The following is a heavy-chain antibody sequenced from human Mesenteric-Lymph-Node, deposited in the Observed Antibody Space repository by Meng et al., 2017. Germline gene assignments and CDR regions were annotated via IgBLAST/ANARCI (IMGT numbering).Heavy chain of an antibody. J-gene: IGHJ4*02. CDR2: IYTSGST. D-gene: IGHD3-22*01. Sequence: SETLSLTCTVSGGSISSYYWSWIRQPAGKGLEWIGRIYTSGSTNYNSSLKSRVTMSVDTSKNQFSLKLSSVTAADTAVYYCARGSYFSPNINYDSSGYYYDVLDYWGQGALVTVSS. V-gene: IGHV4-4*07. CDR3: ARGSYFSPNINYDSSGYYYDVLDY. CDR1: GGSISSYY.